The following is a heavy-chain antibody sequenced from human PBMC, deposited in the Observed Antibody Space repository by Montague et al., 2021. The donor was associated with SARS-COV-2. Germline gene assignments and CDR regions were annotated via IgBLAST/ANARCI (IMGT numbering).Heavy chain of an antibody. D-gene: IGHD3-10*01. Sequence: SETLSLTCAVHGGFFSTYSWNWIRQPPGKGLEWIGEIHHGGSTNYNPSLKSRVTISADTSKNQFSLKLTSVAAADTAVYYCAGLGDGVVPSPILGVGPYYSYYYMDVWGKGTTVTVSS. CDR3: AGLGDGVVPSPILGVGPYYSYYYMDV. V-gene: IGHV4-34*01. J-gene: IGHJ6*03. CDR1: GGFFSTYS. CDR2: IHHGGST.